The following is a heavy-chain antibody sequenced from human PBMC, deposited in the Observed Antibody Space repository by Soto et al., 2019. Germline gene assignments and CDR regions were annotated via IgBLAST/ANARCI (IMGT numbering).Heavy chain of an antibody. CDR3: ARRRHGYFDS. CDR1: GGSIIDLHLYY. Sequence: QLQLQESGPGLVKPSETLSLTCTVSGGSIIDLHLYYWAWLRQSPGKGLEWVATISYDGGTFYSPSLESRATMSVDTSTNQFSVKLSSVTATDTAVYYCARRRHGYFDSWGQGSMVTVSS. V-gene: IGHV4-39*01. CDR2: ISYDGGT. J-gene: IGHJ4*02.